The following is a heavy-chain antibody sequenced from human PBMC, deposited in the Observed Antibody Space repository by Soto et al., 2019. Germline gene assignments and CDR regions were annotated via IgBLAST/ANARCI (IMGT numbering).Heavy chain of an antibody. CDR2: IYYSGST. J-gene: IGHJ6*03. CDR3: ARGRQYSSSTSYYMDV. D-gene: IGHD6-6*01. CDR1: GGSVNIHY. Sequence: PSETLSITCTVCGGSVNIHYWAWIRQPPGKGLEWIGYIYYSGSTNYNPSLKSRVTISVDTSKNQFSLKLSSVTAADTAVYYCARGRQYSSSTSYYMDVWGKGTTVTVSS. V-gene: IGHV4-59*02.